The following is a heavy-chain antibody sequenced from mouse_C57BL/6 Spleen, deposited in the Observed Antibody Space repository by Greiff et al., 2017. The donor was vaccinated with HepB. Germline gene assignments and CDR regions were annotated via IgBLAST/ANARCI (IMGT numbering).Heavy chain of an antibody. D-gene: IGHD1-1*02. J-gene: IGHJ1*03. CDR2: INPSNGGT. CDR1: GYTFTSYW. Sequence: QVHVKQPGTELVKPGASVKLSCKASGYTFTSYWMHWVKQRPGQGLEWIGNINPSNGGTNYNEKFKSKATLTVDKSSSTAYMQLSSLTSEDSAVYYCARRGGGYYWYFDVWGTGTTVTVSS. V-gene: IGHV1-53*01. CDR3: ARRGGGYYWYFDV.